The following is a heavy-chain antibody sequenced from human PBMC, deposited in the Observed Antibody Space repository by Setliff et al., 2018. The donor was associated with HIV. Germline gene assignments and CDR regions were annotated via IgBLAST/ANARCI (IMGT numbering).Heavy chain of an antibody. Sequence: SETLSFTCAVYGGSFSRDYWTWIRQPPGKGPEWIGEINHSGITNYNSFLKSRVTISIDTSKNQFSLKLNSVTAADTAMYYCATGWLDSSGQKNFGSWGQGTLVTVSS. V-gene: IGHV4-34*01. D-gene: IGHD3-22*01. CDR1: GGSFSRDY. J-gene: IGHJ5*01. CDR2: INHSGIT. CDR3: ATGWLDSSGQKNFGS.